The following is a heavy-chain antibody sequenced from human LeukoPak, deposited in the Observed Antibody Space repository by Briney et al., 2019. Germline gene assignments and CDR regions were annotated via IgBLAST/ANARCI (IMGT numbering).Heavy chain of an antibody. J-gene: IGHJ4*02. Sequence: PGGSLRLSCAASGFIFSGYAMSWVRQAPGKGLEWLSAISGTGGTYYADSVKGRFTISRDNSNNTLYLQMNTLRAEDTAVYYCARVGAYGGYKYYFDYWGQGTLVTVSS. CDR3: ARVGAYGGYKYYFDY. D-gene: IGHD5-12*01. CDR1: GFIFSGYA. CDR2: ISGTGGT. V-gene: IGHV3-23*01.